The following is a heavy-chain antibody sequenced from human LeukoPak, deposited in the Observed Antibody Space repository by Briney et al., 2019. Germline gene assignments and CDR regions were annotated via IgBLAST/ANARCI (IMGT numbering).Heavy chain of an antibody. D-gene: IGHD1-26*01. CDR2: INPNSGGT. Sequence: ASVKVSCKASGYTFTSYGISWVRQAPGQGLEWMGWINPNSGGTNYAQKFQGRVTMTRDTSISTAYMELSRLRSDDTAVYYCARDTTADYYYGMDVWGQGTTVTVSS. CDR3: ARDTTADYYYGMDV. V-gene: IGHV1-2*02. J-gene: IGHJ6*02. CDR1: GYTFTSYG.